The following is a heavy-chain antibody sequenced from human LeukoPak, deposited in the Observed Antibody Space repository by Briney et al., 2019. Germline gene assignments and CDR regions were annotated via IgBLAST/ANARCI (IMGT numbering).Heavy chain of an antibody. CDR1: AGSISSYY. Sequence: SETLSLTCTVSAGSISSYYWTWIWQPAGKGLEWIGRIYTSGSTNYNPSLKSRVTMSVDTSKNQFSLKLSSVTAADTAVYYCATEGWNRIDYWGQGTLVTVSS. V-gene: IGHV4-4*07. J-gene: IGHJ4*02. D-gene: IGHD1-1*01. CDR2: IYTSGST. CDR3: ATEGWNRIDY.